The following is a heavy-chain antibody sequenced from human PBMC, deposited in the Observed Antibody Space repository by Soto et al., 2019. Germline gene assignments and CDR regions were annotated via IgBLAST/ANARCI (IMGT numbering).Heavy chain of an antibody. CDR1: GFSFSNYD. CDR3: AKESMPEHYGDTLFDR. Sequence: EVQLLESGGGWVQPGGSLRLSCEASGFSFSNYDLSWVRQAPGKGLEWVSTFSAGGRAYYADSVKGRFTIAKDFSKNTLHLQTNSLRAEDTTVYYCAKESMPEHYGDTLFDRWGQGTLVTVSS. J-gene: IGHJ4*02. D-gene: IGHD4-17*01. V-gene: IGHV3-23*01. CDR2: FSAGGRA.